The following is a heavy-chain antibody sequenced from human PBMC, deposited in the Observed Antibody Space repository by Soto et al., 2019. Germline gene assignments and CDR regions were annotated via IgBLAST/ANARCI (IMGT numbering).Heavy chain of an antibody. J-gene: IGHJ5*02. Sequence: SETLSLTCTVSGGSISSGGYYWSWIRQHPGKGLEWIGYIHYSGSTYYNPSLKSRVTISVDTSKNQFSLKLSSVTAADTAVYYCAGSVAGTKGGWFDPWGQGTLVTVSS. V-gene: IGHV4-31*03. CDR3: AGSVAGTKGGWFDP. CDR1: GGSISSGGYY. CDR2: IHYSGST. D-gene: IGHD6-19*01.